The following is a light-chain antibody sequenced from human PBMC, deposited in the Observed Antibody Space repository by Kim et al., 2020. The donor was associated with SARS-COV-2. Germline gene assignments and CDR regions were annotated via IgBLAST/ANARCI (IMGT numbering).Light chain of an antibody. Sequence: DIQMTQSPSSLSASVGDRVTITCRASQSISSSLNWYQHKPGKAPNLLIYATSNLQGGVPSRFSGSGTGTDFTLTITSLQPEDVATYYCQKYNSAPRTFGQGTKLEI. CDR1: QSISSS. CDR3: QKYNSAPRT. J-gene: IGKJ2*01. V-gene: IGKV1-39*01. CDR2: ATS.